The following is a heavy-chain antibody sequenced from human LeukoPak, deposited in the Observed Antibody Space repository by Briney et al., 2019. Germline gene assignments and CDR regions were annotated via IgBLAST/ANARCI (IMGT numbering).Heavy chain of an antibody. CDR1: GFSFSTYG. D-gene: IGHD2-2*01. Sequence: PGGSLRLSCAASGFSFSTYGFHWVRQAPGKGLEWVTFIRFDGGKKNYADSVKGRFAISRDNAKNSLYLQMNSLRAEDTAVYYCARDPSDIVVVPAAADFDYWGQGTLVTVSS. V-gene: IGHV3-30*02. J-gene: IGHJ4*02. CDR2: IRFDGGKK. CDR3: ARDPSDIVVVPAAADFDY.